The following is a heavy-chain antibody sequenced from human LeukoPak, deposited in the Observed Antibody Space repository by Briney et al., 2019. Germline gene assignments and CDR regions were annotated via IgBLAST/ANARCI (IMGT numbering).Heavy chain of an antibody. CDR1: GFTFNSYG. CDR2: MWYDGSNK. D-gene: IGHD6-19*01. CDR3: ARDHSSGWYSDYFDY. V-gene: IGHV3-33*01. J-gene: IGHJ4*02. Sequence: QPGGSLRLSCAASGFTFNSYGMHWVRQAPGKGLEWVAVMWYDGSNKYYADSVKGRFTISRDDSKNTLYLQMNSLRAEDTAVYYCARDHSSGWYSDYFDYWGQGTLVTVSS.